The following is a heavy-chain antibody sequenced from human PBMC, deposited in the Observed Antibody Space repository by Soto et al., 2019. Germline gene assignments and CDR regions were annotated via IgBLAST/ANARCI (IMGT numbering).Heavy chain of an antibody. D-gene: IGHD1-1*01. CDR3: ARDRDWRTYYYYMDV. CDR1: GFTFSSYW. J-gene: IGHJ6*03. V-gene: IGHV3-7*01. CDR2: IKQDGSEK. Sequence: GGSLRLSCAASGFTFSSYWMSWVRQAPGKGLEWVANIKQDGSEKDYVDSVKGRFTISRDNAKNSLYLQMNSLRAEDTAVYYCARDRDWRTYYYYMDVWGKGTTVTVSS.